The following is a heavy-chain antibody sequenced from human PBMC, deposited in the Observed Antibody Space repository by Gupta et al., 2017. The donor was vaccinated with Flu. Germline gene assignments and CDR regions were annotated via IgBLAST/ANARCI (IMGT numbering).Heavy chain of an antibody. D-gene: IGHD3-10*02. V-gene: IGHV4-59*08. J-gene: IGHJ5*02. CDR2: IYYSGST. CDR1: GGSISSYY. Sequence: QVQLQESGPGLVKPSETLSLTCTVSGGSISSYYWSWIRQPPGKGLEWIGYIYYSGSTNYNPSLKSRVTISVDTSKNQFSLKLSSVTAADTAVYYCARHVRGVIIGVWFDPWGQGTLVTVSS. CDR3: ARHVRGVIIGVWFDP.